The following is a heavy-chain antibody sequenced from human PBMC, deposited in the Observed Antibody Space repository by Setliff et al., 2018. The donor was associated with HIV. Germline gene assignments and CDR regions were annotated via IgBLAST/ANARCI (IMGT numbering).Heavy chain of an antibody. V-gene: IGHV3-48*03. CDR1: GFSFSTYE. Sequence: GGSLRLSCAASGFSFSTYEMNWVRQAPGKGLELVSYISHTGSTVYYADSVKGRFTISRDNAKNSLYLQMNSLRAEDTAVYYCARVPGWRAPFWGQGTLVTVSS. CDR2: ISHTGSTV. D-gene: IGHD6-19*01. J-gene: IGHJ4*02. CDR3: ARVPGWRAPF.